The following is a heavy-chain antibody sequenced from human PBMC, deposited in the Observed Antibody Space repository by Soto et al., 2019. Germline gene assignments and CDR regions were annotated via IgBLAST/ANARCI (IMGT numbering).Heavy chain of an antibody. CDR1: GGSISSSSYY. D-gene: IGHD6-13*01. CDR2: IYYSGST. CDR3: ARRIAAAGTFDY. J-gene: IGHJ4*02. Sequence: SETLSLTCTVSGGSISSSSYYWGWIRQPPGKGLEWIGSIYYSGSTYYNPSLKSRVTISVDTSKNQFSLKLSSVTAADTAVYYCARRIAAAGTFDYWGQGTLVTVSS. V-gene: IGHV4-39*01.